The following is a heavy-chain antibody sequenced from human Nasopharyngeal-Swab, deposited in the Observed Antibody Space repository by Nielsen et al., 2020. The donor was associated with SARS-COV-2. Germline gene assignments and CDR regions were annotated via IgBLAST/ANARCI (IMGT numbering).Heavy chain of an antibody. CDR1: GYTFTSYA. CDR3: VRGSYSSGWHTTDDAFDI. Sequence: ASVKVSCKASGYTFTSYAMHWVRQAPGQRLEWMGWINAGNGNTKYSQKFQGRVTITRDTSASTAYMELSSLRSEDTAVYYCVRGSYSSGWHTTDDAFDIWGQGTMVTVSS. J-gene: IGHJ3*02. CDR2: INAGNGNT. V-gene: IGHV1-3*01. D-gene: IGHD6-19*01.